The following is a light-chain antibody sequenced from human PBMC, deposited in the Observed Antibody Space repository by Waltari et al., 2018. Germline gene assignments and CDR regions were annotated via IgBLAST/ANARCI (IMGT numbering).Light chain of an antibody. CDR3: SSYTSSNSYV. J-gene: IGLJ1*01. CDR2: DVS. Sequence: QSALTQPASVSGSLGQSITISCTGPSSDIHNYDYVSWYQQHPGTAPKLMIYDVSNRPSWVSNRFSGSKSGNAASLTISGLRAEDEASYFCSSYTSSNSYVFGTGTKVTVL. V-gene: IGLV2-14*03. CDR1: SSDIHNYDY.